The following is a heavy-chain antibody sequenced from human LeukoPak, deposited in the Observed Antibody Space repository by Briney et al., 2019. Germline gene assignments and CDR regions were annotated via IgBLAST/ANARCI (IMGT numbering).Heavy chain of an antibody. D-gene: IGHD6-6*01. CDR2: ISGSGGST. CDR1: GFTFSSYA. CDR3: AKVIWRGSSSSSKSGSDY. V-gene: IGHV3-23*01. Sequence: GGSLRLSCAASGFTFSSYAMSWVRQAPGKGLEWVSAISGSGGSTYYADSVKGRFTISRDNSKNTLYLQMNSLGAEDTAVYYCAKVIWRGSSSSSKSGSDYWGQGTLVTVSS. J-gene: IGHJ4*02.